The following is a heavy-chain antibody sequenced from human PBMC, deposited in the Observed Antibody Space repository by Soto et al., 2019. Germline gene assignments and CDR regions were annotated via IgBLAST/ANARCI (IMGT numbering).Heavy chain of an antibody. D-gene: IGHD3-22*01. CDR1: GFTFSSYA. CDR3: ARGGIYYDSSGYPSDDAFDI. CDR2: ISYDGSNK. V-gene: IGHV3-30-3*01. Sequence: GGSLRLSCAASGFTFSSYAMHWVRQAPGKGLEWVAVISYDGSNKYYTDSVKGRFTISRDNSKNTLYLQMNSLRAEDTAVYYCARGGIYYDSSGYPSDDAFDIWGQGTMVTVSS. J-gene: IGHJ3*02.